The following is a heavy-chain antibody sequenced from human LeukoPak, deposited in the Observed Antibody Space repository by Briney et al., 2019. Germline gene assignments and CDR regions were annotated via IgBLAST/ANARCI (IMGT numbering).Heavy chain of an antibody. CDR1: GDSIRNNNYH. V-gene: IGHV4-39*01. J-gene: IGHJ4*02. CDR3: ASEVEAAAVT. D-gene: IGHD6-13*01. CDR2: IFYTGTT. Sequence: SETLFLTCTVSGDSIRNNNYHWAWVRQPPGKGLEWIGSIFYTGTTYYKPSLKSRVTISVDTSKNQFSLKQTSVTATDTAVYYCASEVEAAAVTWGQGTLVTVSS.